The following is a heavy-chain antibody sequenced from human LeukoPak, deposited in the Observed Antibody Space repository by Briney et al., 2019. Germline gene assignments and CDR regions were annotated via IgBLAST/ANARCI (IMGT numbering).Heavy chain of an antibody. CDR3: ARVGAAEVPYYYYGMDV. V-gene: IGHV4-4*07. D-gene: IGHD3-10*01. CDR1: GGSISSYY. J-gene: IGHJ6*02. CDR2: IYTSGST. Sequence: NPSETLSLTCTVSGGSISSYYWTWIRQPAGKGLEWIGRIYTSGSTNYNPSLKSRVTISVDTSKNQFSLKLSSVTAADTAVYYCARVGAAEVPYYYYGMDVWGQGTTVTVSS.